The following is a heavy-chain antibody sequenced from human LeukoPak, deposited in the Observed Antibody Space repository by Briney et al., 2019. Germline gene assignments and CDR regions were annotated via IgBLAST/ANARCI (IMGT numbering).Heavy chain of an antibody. J-gene: IGHJ6*02. CDR3: ARAPYDSSGYYYGYYYGMDV. V-gene: IGHV4-31*03. Sequence: SETLSLTCTVSGGSISSGGYYWTWIRQHPGTGLEWIGYIYYSGSTYDNPSLKSRVTISVDTSKNQFSLKLSSVTAADTAVYYCARAPYDSSGYYYGYYYGMDVWGHGTTVTVSS. CDR2: IYYSGST. CDR1: GGSISSGGYY. D-gene: IGHD3-22*01.